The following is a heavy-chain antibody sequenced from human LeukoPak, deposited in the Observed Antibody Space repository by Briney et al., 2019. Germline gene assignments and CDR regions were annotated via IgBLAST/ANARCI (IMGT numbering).Heavy chain of an antibody. V-gene: IGHV4-31*03. CDR3: ARESSGYDPYYYYGMDV. Sequence: SQTLSLTCTVSGGSISSGGYYWSWIRQHPWKGLEWIGYIYYSGSTYYNPSLKSRVTISVDTSKNQFSLKLSSVTAADTAVYYCARESSGYDPYYYYGMDVWGQGTTVTVSS. CDR2: IYYSGST. J-gene: IGHJ6*02. D-gene: IGHD5-12*01. CDR1: GGSISSGGYY.